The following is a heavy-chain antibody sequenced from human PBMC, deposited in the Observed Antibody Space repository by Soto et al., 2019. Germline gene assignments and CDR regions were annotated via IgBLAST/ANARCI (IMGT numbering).Heavy chain of an antibody. CDR2: IYYSGST. D-gene: IGHD6-19*01. CDR1: GGSISSYY. Sequence: TSETLSLTCTVSGGSISSYYWSWIRQPPGKGLEWIGYIYYSGSTNYNPSLKSRVTMSVDTSKNQFSLKLSSVTAADTAVYYFARDLYSSAWSNWFDPWGQGILVNVSS. V-gene: IGHV4-59*01. J-gene: IGHJ5*02. CDR3: ARDLYSSAWSNWFDP.